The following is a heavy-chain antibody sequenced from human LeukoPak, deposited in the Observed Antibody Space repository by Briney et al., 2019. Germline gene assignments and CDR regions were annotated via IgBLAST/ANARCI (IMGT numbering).Heavy chain of an antibody. CDR3: ARFYYDYVWGSYRYTQFDY. CDR1: GFTFSDYY. D-gene: IGHD3-16*02. J-gene: IGHJ4*02. Sequence: PGGSLRLSCAASGFTFSDYYMSWIRQAPGKGLEWVSYISSSSSYTNYADSVKGRFTISRDNAKNSLYLQMNSLRAEDTAVYYCARFYYDYVWGSYRYTQFDYRGQGTLVTVSS. V-gene: IGHV3-11*06. CDR2: ISSSSSYT.